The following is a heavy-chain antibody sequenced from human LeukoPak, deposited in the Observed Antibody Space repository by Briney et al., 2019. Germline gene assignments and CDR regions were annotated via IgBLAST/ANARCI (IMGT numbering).Heavy chain of an antibody. CDR3: ARGGGNWNVGGGYSKYYFDY. CDR2: IYYSGST. CDR1: GGSISSYY. Sequence: SETLSLTCTVSGGSISSYYWSWIRQPPGKGLEWVGYIYYSGSTNYNPSLKSRVTISVDTSKNQFSLKLSSVTAADTAVYYCARGGGNWNVGGGYSKYYFDYWGQGTLVTVSS. D-gene: IGHD1-1*01. V-gene: IGHV4-59*01. J-gene: IGHJ4*02.